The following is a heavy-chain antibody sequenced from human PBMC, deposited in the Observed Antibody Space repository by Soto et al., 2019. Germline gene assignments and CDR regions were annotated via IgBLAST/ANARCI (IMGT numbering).Heavy chain of an antibody. D-gene: IGHD2-2*01. CDR1: GYTFTSYG. V-gene: IGHV1-18*01. CDR2: ISAYNGNT. Sequence: GASVKVSCKASGYTFTSYGISWVRQAPGQGLEWMGWISAYNGNTNYAQKLQGRVTMTTDTSTSTAYMELRSLRSDDTAVYYCARDLYCSSTSCYGHFDYWGQGTLVTVSS. CDR3: ARDLYCSSTSCYGHFDY. J-gene: IGHJ4*02.